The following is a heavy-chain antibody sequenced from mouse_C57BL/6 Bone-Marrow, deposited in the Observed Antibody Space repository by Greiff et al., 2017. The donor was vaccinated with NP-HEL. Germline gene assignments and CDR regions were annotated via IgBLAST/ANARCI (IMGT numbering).Heavy chain of an antibody. CDR3: ARDASNWVLDY. V-gene: IGHV7-1*01. Sequence: EVQGVESGGGLVQSGRSLRLSCATSGFTFSDFYMEWVRQAPGKGLEWIAASRNKANDYTTEYSASVKGRFIVSRDTSQSILYLQMNALRAEDTAIYYCARDASNWVLDYWGQGTTLTVSS. CDR2: SRNKANDYTT. D-gene: IGHD4-1*01. CDR1: GFTFSDFY. J-gene: IGHJ2*01.